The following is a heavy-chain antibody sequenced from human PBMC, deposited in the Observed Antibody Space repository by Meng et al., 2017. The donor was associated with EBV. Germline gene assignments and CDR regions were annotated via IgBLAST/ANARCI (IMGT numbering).Heavy chain of an antibody. CDR2: IIPIFGTA. V-gene: IGHV1-69*06. J-gene: IGHJ4*02. CDR3: ARVATYDYIWGSYRYNYFDY. D-gene: IGHD3-16*02. CDR1: GGTFSSYG. Sequence: GEVVQSGACVEEPGSSVEVSCKASGGTFSSYGSSWVRQAPGQGLEWMGGIIPIFGTANYAQKFQGRVTITADKSTSTAYMELSSLRSEDTAVYYCARVATYDYIWGSYRYNYFDYWGQGTLVTVSS.